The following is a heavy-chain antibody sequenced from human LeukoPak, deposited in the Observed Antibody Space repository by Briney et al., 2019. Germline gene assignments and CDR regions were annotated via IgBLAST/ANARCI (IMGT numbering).Heavy chain of an antibody. CDR3: ARGRDYDSSGYYGIKYFDY. CDR1: GGSFSGYY. J-gene: IGHJ4*02. CDR2: INHSGST. V-gene: IGHV4-34*01. Sequence: SETLSLTCAVYGGSFSGYYWSWIRQPPGKGLEWIGEINHSGSTNYNPSLKSRVTISVDTSKNQFSLKLSSVTAADTAVYYCARGRDYDSSGYYGIKYFDYWGQGTLVTVSS. D-gene: IGHD3-22*01.